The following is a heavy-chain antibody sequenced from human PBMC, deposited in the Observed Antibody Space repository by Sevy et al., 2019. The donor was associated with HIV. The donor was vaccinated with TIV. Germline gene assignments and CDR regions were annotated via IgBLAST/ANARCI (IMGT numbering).Heavy chain of an antibody. CDR3: ARVVAYCTGGTCFPGYYYGMDV. Sequence: GGSLRLSCADSGFTFSSYAMHWVRQAPGKGLEWVSSISSSSSSIYYADSVRGRFTISRDNAKNSLYLQMNSLRAEDTALYYCARVVAYCTGGTCFPGYYYGMDVWGQGTTVTVSS. CDR1: GFTFSSYA. CDR2: ISSSSSSI. J-gene: IGHJ6*02. V-gene: IGHV3-21*01. D-gene: IGHD2-15*01.